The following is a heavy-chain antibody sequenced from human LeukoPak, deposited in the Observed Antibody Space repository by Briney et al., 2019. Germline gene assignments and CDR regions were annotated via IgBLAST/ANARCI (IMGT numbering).Heavy chain of an antibody. J-gene: IGHJ6*02. D-gene: IGHD2-2*02. CDR1: GFTFSSYS. CDR2: ISSSSYI. CDR3: ARDSRYCSSTSCYTYYYGMDV. V-gene: IGHV3-21*01. Sequence: GGSLRLSCAASGFTFSSYSMNWVRQAPGKGLEWVSSISSSSYIYYADSVKGRFTISRDNAKNSLYLQMNSLRAEDTAVYYCARDSRYCSSTSCYTYYYGMDVWGQGTTVTVSS.